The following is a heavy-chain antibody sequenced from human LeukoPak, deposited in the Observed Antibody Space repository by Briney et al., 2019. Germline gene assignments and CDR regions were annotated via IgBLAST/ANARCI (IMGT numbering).Heavy chain of an antibody. Sequence: SETLSLTCTVSGGSISSYYWSWIRQPPGKGLEWIGYIYYSGSTNYNPSLKSRVTISVDTSKNQFSLRLRSVTAADTAVYYCARDDGSYYANWYFDLWGRGALVTVSS. CDR3: ARDDGSYYANWYFDL. CDR1: GGSISSYY. CDR2: IYYSGST. J-gene: IGHJ2*01. V-gene: IGHV4-59*12. D-gene: IGHD1-26*01.